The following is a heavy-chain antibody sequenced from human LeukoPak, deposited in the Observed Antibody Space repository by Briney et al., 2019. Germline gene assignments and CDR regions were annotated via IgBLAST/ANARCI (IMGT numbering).Heavy chain of an antibody. D-gene: IGHD4-11*01. CDR3: ASIPQPYSKDY. CDR1: GFTFSSYS. Sequence: GGSLRLSCAASGFTFSSYSMNWVRQAPGKGLEWVSSISSSSSYIYYADSVKGRCTISRDNAKNSLYLQMNSLRAEDTAVYYCASIPQPYSKDYWGQGTLVTVSS. J-gene: IGHJ4*02. CDR2: ISSSSSYI. V-gene: IGHV3-21*01.